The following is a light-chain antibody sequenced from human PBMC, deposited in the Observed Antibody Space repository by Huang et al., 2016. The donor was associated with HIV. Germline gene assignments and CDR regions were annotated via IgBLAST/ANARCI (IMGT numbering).Light chain of an antibody. CDR2: GAA. CDR1: AGVSNN. CDR3: QQYNNWPPWT. Sequence: IVMPQSPATLSVSPGERATLSCRASAGVSNNVAWYQQRPGQTPRLLIHGAATRHTGIPAKFRGRGSGTEFTLTITSLQPEDSAVYYCQQYNNWPPWTFGPGTQVEI. J-gene: IGKJ1*01. V-gene: IGKV3D-15*01.